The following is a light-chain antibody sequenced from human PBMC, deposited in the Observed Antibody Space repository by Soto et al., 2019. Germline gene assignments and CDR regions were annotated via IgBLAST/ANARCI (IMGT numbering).Light chain of an antibody. CDR2: EVS. Sequence: QSVLTQPASVSGSPGQSLTISCTGTSSDVGAYNYVSWFQQHPDKAPKLMIYEVSNRPSGVSNRFSGSKSGNTASLTISGLQAEDEADYYCTSYTSSSTWVFGGGTQLTVL. V-gene: IGLV2-14*01. CDR3: TSYTSSSTWV. CDR1: SSDVGAYNY. J-gene: IGLJ7*01.